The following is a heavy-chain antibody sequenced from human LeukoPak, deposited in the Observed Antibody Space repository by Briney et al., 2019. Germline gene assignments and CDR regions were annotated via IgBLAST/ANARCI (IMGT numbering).Heavy chain of an antibody. J-gene: IGHJ6*02. CDR3: ARQGYYYDSSGYRYYYGMDV. D-gene: IGHD3-22*01. CDR1: GYTFTNYP. V-gene: IGHV1-3*01. CDR2: INAGNGNT. Sequence: VASVKVSCKASGYTFTNYPIHWVRQAPGQRLEWMAWINAGNGNTKYSQNFQGRVTITRDTSISTAYMELSSLRSEDTAVYYCARQGYYYDSSGYRYYYGMDVWGQGTTVTVSS.